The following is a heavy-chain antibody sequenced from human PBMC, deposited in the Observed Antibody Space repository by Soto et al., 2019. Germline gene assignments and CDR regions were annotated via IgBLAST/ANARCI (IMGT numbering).Heavy chain of an antibody. J-gene: IGHJ4*02. V-gene: IGHV4-30-4*01. CDR2: IYYSGGT. Sequence: QVQLQESGPGLVKPSQTLSLTCTVSGGSISSGDYYWSWIRQPPGKGLEWIGYIYYSGGTYYNPSLKSRVTISVDTSKNQFSLKLSSVTAADTAVYYCARVADILTGYSHYFDYWGQGTLVTVSS. CDR1: GGSISSGDYY. D-gene: IGHD3-9*01. CDR3: ARVADILTGYSHYFDY.